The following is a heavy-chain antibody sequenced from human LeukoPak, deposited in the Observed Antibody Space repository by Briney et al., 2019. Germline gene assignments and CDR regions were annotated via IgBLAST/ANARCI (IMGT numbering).Heavy chain of an antibody. D-gene: IGHD2-8*01. Sequence: PGGSLRLSCAVSGFTFSSYWMHWVRQAPGKGLVWVSRIDRDGSRINYADSVKGRFTISRDNAMNSLYLQMNSLRVEDTAVYYCARVLGYCSNGVCSLQHWARAPWSP. J-gene: IGHJ1*01. CDR3: ARVLGYCSNGVCSLQH. CDR1: GFTFSSYW. CDR2: IDRDGSRI. V-gene: IGHV3-74*01.